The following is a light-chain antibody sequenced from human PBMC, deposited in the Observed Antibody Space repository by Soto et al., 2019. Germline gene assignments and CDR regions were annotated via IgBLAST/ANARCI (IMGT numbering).Light chain of an antibody. Sequence: QSVLTQSPSASASLGASVKLTCTLSSRHSSYAIAWHQQQPEKGPRYLMKLNSDGSHSKGDGIPDRFSGSSSGAERYLTISSLQSEDEADYYCQTWASGIEVFGGGTKLTVL. V-gene: IGLV4-69*01. CDR3: QTWASGIEV. J-gene: IGLJ2*01. CDR2: LNSDGSH. CDR1: SRHSSYA.